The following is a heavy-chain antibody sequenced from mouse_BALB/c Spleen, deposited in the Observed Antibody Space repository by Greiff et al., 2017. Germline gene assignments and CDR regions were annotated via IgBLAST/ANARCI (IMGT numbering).Heavy chain of an antibody. CDR3: ARGGWLLPFAY. D-gene: IGHD2-3*01. J-gene: IGHJ3*01. CDR2: INSNGGST. V-gene: IGHV5-6-3*01. Sequence: EVKLVESGGGLVQPGGSLKLSCAASGFTFSSYGMSWVRQTPDKRLELVATINSNGGSTYYPDSVKGRFTISRDNAKNTLYLQMSSLKSEDTAMYYCARGGWLLPFAYWGQGTLVTVSA. CDR1: GFTFSSYG.